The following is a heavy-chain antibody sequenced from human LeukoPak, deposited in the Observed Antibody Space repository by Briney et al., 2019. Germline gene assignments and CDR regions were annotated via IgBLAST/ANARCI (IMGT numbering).Heavy chain of an antibody. D-gene: IGHD5-12*01. J-gene: IGHJ3*02. Sequence: GGSLRLSCEGSGFTFSTYEMNWVRQAPGKGLEWVSCIGSRPTTTYYADSVRGRFIISRDNTKNSVYLQMTSLRADDAAVYYCATSGAYEISWAFNIWGQGTMVAVSS. V-gene: IGHV3-48*03. CDR2: IGSRPTTT. CDR1: GFTFSTYE. CDR3: ATSGAYEISWAFNI.